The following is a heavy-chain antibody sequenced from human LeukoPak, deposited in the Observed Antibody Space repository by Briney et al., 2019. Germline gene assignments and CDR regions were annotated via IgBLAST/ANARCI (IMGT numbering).Heavy chain of an antibody. J-gene: IGHJ4*02. V-gene: IGHV3-23*01. D-gene: IGHD3-10*01. CDR3: AKVDYMVRGVISD. CDR1: GFTFSSYA. CDR2: ISGSGGGT. Sequence: PGGSLRLSCAASGFTFSSYAMSWVRQAPGKGLEWVSAISGSGGGTYYADSVKGRFTISRDNSKNTLYLQMNSLRAEDTAVYYCAKVDYMVRGVISDWGQGTLVTVSS.